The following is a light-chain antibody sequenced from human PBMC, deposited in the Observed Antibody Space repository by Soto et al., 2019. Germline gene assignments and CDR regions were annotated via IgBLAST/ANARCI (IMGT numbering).Light chain of an antibody. Sequence: EIVLTQSPGTLSLSPGERGTLSCRASQSVSSNYLAWYQQRPGQAPRLLIFGASSRATGVPDRFSGSGSGTDFALTISRLEPEDFAVYYCQQYSSSPPGITFGPGTKVDMK. CDR3: QQYSSSPPGIT. V-gene: IGKV3-20*01. CDR1: QSVSSNY. J-gene: IGKJ3*01. CDR2: GAS.